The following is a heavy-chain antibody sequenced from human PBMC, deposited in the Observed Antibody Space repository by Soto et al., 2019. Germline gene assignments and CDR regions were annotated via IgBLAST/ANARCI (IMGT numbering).Heavy chain of an antibody. CDR3: ALTHIAAAGRRYLYSYYGMDV. Sequence: GGSLRLSCAASGFIFNTYAMSWVRHAPGKGLEWVSGIIASGESTYYADSVKGRFTISRDNSKNTLYLQMNSLRAEDTAVYYCALTHIAAAGRRYLYSYYGMDVWGQGTTVTVSS. D-gene: IGHD6-13*01. CDR2: IIASGEST. J-gene: IGHJ6*02. V-gene: IGHV3-23*01. CDR1: GFIFNTYA.